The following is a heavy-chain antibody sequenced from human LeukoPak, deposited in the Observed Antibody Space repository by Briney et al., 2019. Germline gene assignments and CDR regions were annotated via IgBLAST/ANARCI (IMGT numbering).Heavy chain of an antibody. V-gene: IGHV4-4*07. D-gene: IGHD3-10*01. CDR2: ILARGTT. CDR3: ARDFYGDDGHHPFDY. Sequence: SETLSLTCSVSGGSISTYYWNWLRQPAGKEREWIGRILARGTTNYNPSLKSRVTISMHKTKKHFSMILKSVTAADTAFYYCARDFYGDDGHHPFDYWGQGILVTVSS. J-gene: IGHJ4*02. CDR1: GGSISTYY.